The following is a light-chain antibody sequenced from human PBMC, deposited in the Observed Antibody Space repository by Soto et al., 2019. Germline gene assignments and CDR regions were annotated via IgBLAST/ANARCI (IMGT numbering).Light chain of an antibody. CDR2: AVS. CDR3: QHYNSYSEA. Sequence: EIVLTQSPGTLSLSPGERATLSCRASQSITSNYLAWYQQKPGQAPRLLVYAVSGRPNGIPDRFSGSGSGTDFTLTISRLEPEDFALYYCQHYNSYSEAFGQGTKVELK. V-gene: IGKV3-20*01. J-gene: IGKJ1*01. CDR1: QSITSNY.